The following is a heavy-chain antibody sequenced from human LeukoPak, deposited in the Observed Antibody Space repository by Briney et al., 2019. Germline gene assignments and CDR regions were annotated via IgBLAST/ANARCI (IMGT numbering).Heavy chain of an antibody. Sequence: ASVKVSCKASGYTFTSYYMHWVRQAPGQGLEWMGIINPSGGSTSYAQKFQGRVTMTRDTSTSTAYMELSRLRSDDTAVYYCARDRARLITGTTLGIWGQGTMVTVSS. CDR1: GYTFTSYY. CDR2: INPSGGST. D-gene: IGHD1-20*01. J-gene: IGHJ3*02. V-gene: IGHV1-46*01. CDR3: ARDRARLITGTTLGI.